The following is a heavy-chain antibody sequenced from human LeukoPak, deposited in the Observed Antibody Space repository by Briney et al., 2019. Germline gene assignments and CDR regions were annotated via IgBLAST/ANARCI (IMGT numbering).Heavy chain of an antibody. CDR3: AKLATGTVDY. V-gene: IGHV3-48*01. D-gene: IGHD3-10*01. Sequence: GGSLRLSCAASGFTLSSYSMNWVRQAPGKGLEWVSYISSSSTTIYYADSVKGRFTISRDNAKNSLYLQMNSLRAEDTAVYYCAKLATGTVDYWGQGTLVTVSS. J-gene: IGHJ4*02. CDR1: GFTLSSYS. CDR2: ISSSSTTI.